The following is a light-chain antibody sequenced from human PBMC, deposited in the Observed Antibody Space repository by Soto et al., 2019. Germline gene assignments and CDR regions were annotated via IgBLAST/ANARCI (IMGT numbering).Light chain of an antibody. Sequence: QSVLTQPPSASGTPGQRGTISCSGSSSNIGSNTVIWHQQLPGTAPKLLIYRNNQRPSGVPDRFSGSKSGTSASLAISGLQSEDEADYYCATWDDSLKGVVFGGGTKLTVL. CDR2: RNN. V-gene: IGLV1-44*01. CDR3: ATWDDSLKGVV. CDR1: SSNIGSNT. J-gene: IGLJ2*01.